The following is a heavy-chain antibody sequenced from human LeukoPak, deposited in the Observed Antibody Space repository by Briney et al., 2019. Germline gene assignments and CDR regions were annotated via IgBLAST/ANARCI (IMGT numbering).Heavy chain of an antibody. V-gene: IGHV4-34*01. D-gene: IGHD5-18*01. Sequence: PSETLSLTCAVYGGSFSGYYWSWIRQPPGKGLEWIGEINHSGSTNYNPSLKSRVTISVDTSKNQFSLKLSSVTAADTAVYYCAREGPGYSFYYFDYWGQGTLVTVSS. CDR3: AREGPGYSFYYFDY. CDR2: INHSGST. J-gene: IGHJ4*02. CDR1: GGSFSGYY.